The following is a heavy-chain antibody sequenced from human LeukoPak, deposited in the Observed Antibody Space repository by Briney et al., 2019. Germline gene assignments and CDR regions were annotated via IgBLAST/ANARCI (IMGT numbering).Heavy chain of an antibody. Sequence: PGGSLRLSCAVSGFTFNSYFMHWVRQAPGKGLEWVAVISYDGNYKLYADSVKGRFTISRDNSKNTLYLEVDSLRSEDTAVYYCARGGLVVSLDAFDIWGQGTMVTVSS. D-gene: IGHD2-15*01. CDR3: ARGGLVVSLDAFDI. CDR2: ISYDGNYK. J-gene: IGHJ3*02. CDR1: GFTFNSYF. V-gene: IGHV3-30*04.